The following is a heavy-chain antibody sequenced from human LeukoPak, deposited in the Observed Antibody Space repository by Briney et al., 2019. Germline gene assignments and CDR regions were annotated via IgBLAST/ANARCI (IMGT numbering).Heavy chain of an antibody. Sequence: PGGSLRLSCAVSGFTLSRRYWMSWIRPVPGKGLEWLACIKGDGSEKHYVDSVSGRFTVSRDSAKNSLYLQMNSLRAEDTAVYYCASLQTDPTVVNGFWGQGTLVTVSS. CDR2: IKGDGSEK. CDR3: ASLQTDPTVVNGF. V-gene: IGHV3-7*01. D-gene: IGHD4-11*01. J-gene: IGHJ4*02. CDR1: GFTLSRRYW.